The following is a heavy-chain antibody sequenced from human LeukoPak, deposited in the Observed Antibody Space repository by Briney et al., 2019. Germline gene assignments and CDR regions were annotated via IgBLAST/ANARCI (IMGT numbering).Heavy chain of an antibody. Sequence: PSETLSLTCSVSGGSIESYYWSWIRQPPGKGLEFIGYIAASGTTKHSPSLKSRVTLSMDTSKNQFSLKLRSVTAADTAVYFCARFPYFAGFDSWGQGTQVIVSS. CDR1: GGSIESYY. D-gene: IGHD3-9*01. V-gene: IGHV4-4*08. CDR2: IAASGTT. CDR3: ARFPYFAGFDS. J-gene: IGHJ4*02.